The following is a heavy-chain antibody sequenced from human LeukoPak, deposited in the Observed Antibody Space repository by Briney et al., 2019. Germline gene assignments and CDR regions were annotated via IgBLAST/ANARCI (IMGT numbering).Heavy chain of an antibody. V-gene: IGHV1-18*01. J-gene: IGHJ3*02. D-gene: IGHD1-26*01. CDR2: ISAYNGNT. CDR3: ARDTPLGGATKGLDAFDI. CDR1: GYTFTSYG. Sequence: ASVKVSCKASGYTFTSYGISWVRQAPGQGLEWMGWISAYNGNTNYAQKLRGRVTMTTDTSTSTAYMELRSLRSDDTAVYYCARDTPLGGATKGLDAFDIWGQGTMVTVSS.